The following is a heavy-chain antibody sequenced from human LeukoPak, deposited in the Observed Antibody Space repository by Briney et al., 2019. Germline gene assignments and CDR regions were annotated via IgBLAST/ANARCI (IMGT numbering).Heavy chain of an antibody. D-gene: IGHD6-19*01. CDR1: GFTFSSYG. Sequence: PGGSLRLSCAASGFTFSSYGMPWVRQAPGKGLEWVAVISYDGSNKYYADSVKGRFTISRDNSKNTLYLQMNSLRAEDTAVYYCAKAEIAVAGFDYWGQGTLVTVSS. CDR2: ISYDGSNK. V-gene: IGHV3-30*18. CDR3: AKAEIAVAGFDY. J-gene: IGHJ4*02.